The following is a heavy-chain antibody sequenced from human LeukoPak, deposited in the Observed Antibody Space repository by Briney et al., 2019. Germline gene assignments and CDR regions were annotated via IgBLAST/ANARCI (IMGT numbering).Heavy chain of an antibody. CDR2: IHPNSGGT. D-gene: IGHD5-24*01. CDR3: ARVVVRDANNYKDY. CDR1: GYTFTGYY. Sequence: GASVKVSCKASGYTFTGYYLHWVRQAPGQGLEWMGCIHPNSGGTNNEQKFQGRVTMTRDTSISTAYLDLSRLRSDDTAVYYCARVVVRDANNYKDYWGQGTLVTVSS. V-gene: IGHV1-2*02. J-gene: IGHJ4*02.